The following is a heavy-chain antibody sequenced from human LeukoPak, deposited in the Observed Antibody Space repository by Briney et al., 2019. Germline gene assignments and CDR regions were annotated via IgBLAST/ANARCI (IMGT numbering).Heavy chain of an antibody. D-gene: IGHD5-18*01. V-gene: IGHV4-39*01. CDR3: ARAGAAMGGGALDI. J-gene: IGHJ3*02. Sequence: HPSETLSLTCTVSGGSISSSSYYWGWIRQPPGKGLEWIGSIYYSGSTYYNPSLKSRVTISVDTSKNQFSLKLSSVTAADTAVYYCARAGAAMGGGALDIWGQGTMVTVSS. CDR2: IYYSGST. CDR1: GGSISSSSYY.